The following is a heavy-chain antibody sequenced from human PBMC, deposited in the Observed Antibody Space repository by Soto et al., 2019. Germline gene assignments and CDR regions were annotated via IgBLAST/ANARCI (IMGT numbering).Heavy chain of an antibody. CDR3: AKRAQSSSGWYLLEY. Sequence: QVQLVESGGGVVQPGRSLRLSCAASGFNFSSYGMHWVRQAPGKGMEWVAVISYDGSNKYYADSVKGRFTISRDNSTNTLYLQMNSLRAEDTAVYYCAKRAQSSSGWYLLEYWGQGTLVTVSS. D-gene: IGHD6-19*01. CDR1: GFNFSSYG. J-gene: IGHJ4*02. V-gene: IGHV3-30*18. CDR2: ISYDGSNK.